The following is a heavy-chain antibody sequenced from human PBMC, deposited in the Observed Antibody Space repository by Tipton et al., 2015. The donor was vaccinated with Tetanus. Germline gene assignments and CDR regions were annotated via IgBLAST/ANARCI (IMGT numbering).Heavy chain of an antibody. D-gene: IGHD3-10*01. J-gene: IGHJ4*02. CDR2: ISGSGGGT. CDR1: GFTFSNYA. Sequence: SLRLSCAVSGFTFSNYAMNWVRQAPGKGLEWVSGISGSGGGTYYADSVRGRFTISRDNSKNTLYLQMNSLRAEDTAVYYCAKDQTLSMGRDTRSFDYWGQGTLVTVSS. CDR3: AKDQTLSMGRDTRSFDY. V-gene: IGHV3-23*01.